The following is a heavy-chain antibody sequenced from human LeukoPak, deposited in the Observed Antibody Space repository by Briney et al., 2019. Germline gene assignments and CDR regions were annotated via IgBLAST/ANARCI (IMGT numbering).Heavy chain of an antibody. J-gene: IGHJ4*02. CDR2: TSYDGSIQ. CDR1: GFTFSIYT. D-gene: IGHD3-22*01. Sequence: GRSLRLSCAASGFTFSIYTMHWVRQAPGKGLESVAVTSYDGSIQHYADSVKGRFTISRDNSKNTLYLQMHSLRAEDTAVYYCARGDHYDSSAYSYYIDYWGQGTLVTVSS. CDR3: ARGDHYDSSAYSYYIDY. V-gene: IGHV3-30-3*01.